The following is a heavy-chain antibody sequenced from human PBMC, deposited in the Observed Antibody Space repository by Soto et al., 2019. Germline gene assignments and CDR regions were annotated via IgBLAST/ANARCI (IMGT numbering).Heavy chain of an antibody. J-gene: IGHJ6*02. CDR3: AKDEGRFLRNYFNYGIDV. V-gene: IGHV3-33*03. Sequence: PGGSLRLSCAASGFDFSYHVMHWVRQAPGEGLEWVTVISYDGTAKYYKESVKGRFTTSRDNSKKTLYLQIDSLRVEDTAVYYCAKDEGRFLRNYFNYGIDVWGLGTTVTVSS. D-gene: IGHD3-3*01. CDR2: ISYDGTAK. CDR1: GFDFSYHV.